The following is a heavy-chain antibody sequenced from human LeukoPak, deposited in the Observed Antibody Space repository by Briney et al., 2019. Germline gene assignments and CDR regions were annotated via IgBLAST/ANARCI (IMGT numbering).Heavy chain of an antibody. CDR3: ARASAWDIKDY. V-gene: IGHV3-64*01. CDR2: ISSNGDIT. J-gene: IGHJ4*02. D-gene: IGHD1-26*01. CDR1: GFTFSTYA. Sequence: GGSLTLSCAASGFTFSTYAMQWVRQAPGKGLEYVSAISSNGDITSYANSVKGRFAISRDNSKNTLYLQMGSLRTEDMAVYYCARASAWDIKDYWGQGTLVTVSS.